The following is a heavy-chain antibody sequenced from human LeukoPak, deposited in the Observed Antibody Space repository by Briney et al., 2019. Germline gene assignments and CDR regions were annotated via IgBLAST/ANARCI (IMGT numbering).Heavy chain of an antibody. CDR1: GFTVSSNY. Sequence: GGSLRLSCAASGFTVSSNYMSWVRQAPGKGLEWVSTISGSGGNTYYADSVKGRFTISRDNSKNTLYLQMNSLRAEDTAVYYCAKEGASSYYDFWSGYFWFDPWGQGTLVTVSS. D-gene: IGHD3-3*01. V-gene: IGHV3-23*01. CDR2: ISGSGGNT. J-gene: IGHJ5*02. CDR3: AKEGASSYYDFWSGYFWFDP.